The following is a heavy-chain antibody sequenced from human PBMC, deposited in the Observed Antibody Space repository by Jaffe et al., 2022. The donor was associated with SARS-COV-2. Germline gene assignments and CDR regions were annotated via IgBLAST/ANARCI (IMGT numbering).Heavy chain of an antibody. CDR2: ISGSGGST. D-gene: IGHD2-8*01. V-gene: IGHV3-23*04. Sequence: EVQLVESGGGLVQPGGSLRLSCAASGFTFSSYAMSWVRQAPGKGLEWVSAISGSGGSTYYADSVKGRFTISRDNSKNTLYLQMNSLRAEDTAVYYCAKYLFVEDIVLICPFDIWGQGTMVTVSS. CDR1: GFTFSSYA. J-gene: IGHJ3*02. CDR3: AKYLFVEDIVLICPFDI.